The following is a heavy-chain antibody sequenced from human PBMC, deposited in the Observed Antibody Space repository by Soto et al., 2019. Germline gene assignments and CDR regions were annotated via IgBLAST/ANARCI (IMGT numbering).Heavy chain of an antibody. CDR3: ARVGDSSGYYHSDFDY. V-gene: IGHV4-34*01. Sequence: SETLSLTCAVYGGSFRGYYWSWIRQPPGKGLEWIGEINHSGSTNYNPSLKSRVTISVDTSKNQFSLKLSSVTAADTAVYYCARVGDSSGYYHSDFDYWGQGTLVTVSS. CDR2: INHSGST. CDR1: GGSFRGYY. J-gene: IGHJ4*02. D-gene: IGHD3-22*01.